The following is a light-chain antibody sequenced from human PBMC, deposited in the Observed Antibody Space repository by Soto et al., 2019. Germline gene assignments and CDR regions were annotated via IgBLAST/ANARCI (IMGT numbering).Light chain of an antibody. CDR2: AAS. V-gene: IGKV3-20*01. Sequence: EIVLTQSPGTLSLSPGERATLSCRTSESVTSTDLAWYQQKPGQPPRLLIYAASSRATGIPDRFSGSGSGTDFTLTISRLEPEDFAVYYCQVFGSSPRYTFGRGTKLEIK. J-gene: IGKJ2*01. CDR1: ESVTSTD. CDR3: QVFGSSPRYT.